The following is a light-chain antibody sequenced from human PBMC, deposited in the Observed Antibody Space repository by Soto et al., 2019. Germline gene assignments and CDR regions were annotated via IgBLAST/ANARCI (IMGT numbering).Light chain of an antibody. J-gene: IGKJ1*01. CDR2: SAS. Sequence: DIQMTQSPSAMSASVGDRVTITCRASQGIENHLAWFQQQPGKVPKRLIHSASSLESGVSSRFSGSGSDIEFTLTISSLQPEDFATYCCLQHNSYPRTFGQGTKVEI. CDR3: LQHNSYPRT. V-gene: IGKV1-17*03. CDR1: QGIENH.